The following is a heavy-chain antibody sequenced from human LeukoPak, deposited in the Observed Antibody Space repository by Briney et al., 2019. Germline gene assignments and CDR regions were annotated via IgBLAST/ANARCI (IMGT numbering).Heavy chain of an antibody. CDR1: GGSISSGSYY. V-gene: IGHV4-61*02. CDR2: IYTSGST. J-gene: IGHJ3*02. D-gene: IGHD5-18*01. Sequence: SETLSLTCTVSGGSISSGSYYWSWIRQPAGKGLEWIGRIYTSGSTNYNPSLKSRVTISVDTSKNQFSLKLSSVTAADTAVYYCATRGSVDTATYAFDIWGQGTIVTVSS. CDR3: ATRGSVDTATYAFDI.